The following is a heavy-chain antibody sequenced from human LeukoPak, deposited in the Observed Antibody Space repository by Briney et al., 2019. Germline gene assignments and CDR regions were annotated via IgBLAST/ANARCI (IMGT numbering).Heavy chain of an antibody. V-gene: IGHV1-8*01. J-gene: IGHJ1*01. D-gene: IGHD3-9*01. Sequence: GASVKVSCKASGYTFTSYDINWVRQATGQGLEWMGWMNPNSGNTGYAQKFQGRVTMTRNTSISTAYMELSRLRSDDTAVYYCARDSSRGWHYDILTGHYNPYFQHWGQGTLVTVSS. CDR1: GYTFTSYD. CDR2: MNPNSGNT. CDR3: ARDSSRGWHYDILTGHYNPYFQH.